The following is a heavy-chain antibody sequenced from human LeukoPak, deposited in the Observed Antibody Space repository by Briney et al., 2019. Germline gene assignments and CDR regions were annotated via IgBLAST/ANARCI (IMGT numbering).Heavy chain of an antibody. Sequence: PSETLSLTCAVYGGSFSGYYWSWVRQPPGKGLEWIGEINHSGSNNYNPSLTSRVTISVDTSKNQYSLKLSSVTAADTAVYYCARVGAEYSSGWYADYWGQGTLVTVSS. CDR3: ARVGAEYSSGWYADY. V-gene: IGHV4-34*01. J-gene: IGHJ4*02. CDR1: GGSFSGYY. D-gene: IGHD6-19*01. CDR2: INHSGSN.